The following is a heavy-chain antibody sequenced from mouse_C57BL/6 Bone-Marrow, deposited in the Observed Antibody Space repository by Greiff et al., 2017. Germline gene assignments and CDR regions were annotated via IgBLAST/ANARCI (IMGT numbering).Heavy chain of an antibody. CDR2: IRSKSNNYAT. J-gene: IGHJ2*01. V-gene: IGHV10-1*01. D-gene: IGHD2-3*01. CDR3: VRYDGYLFDY. Sequence: EVKLVESGGGLVQPKGSLKLSCAASGFSFNTYAMNWVRQAPGKGLEWVARIRSKSNNYATYYADSVKDRFTISRDDSENMLYLQMNNLKTEDTAMYYCVRYDGYLFDYWGQGTTLTVSS. CDR1: GFSFNTYA.